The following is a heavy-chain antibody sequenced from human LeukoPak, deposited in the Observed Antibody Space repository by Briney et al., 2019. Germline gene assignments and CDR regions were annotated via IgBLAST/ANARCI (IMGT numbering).Heavy chain of an antibody. CDR2: IKQDGSEK. J-gene: IGHJ4*02. CDR1: GFTFGSYW. Sequence: PGGSLRLSCAASGFTFGSYWMSWVRQAPGKGLEWVANIKQDGSEKYYVDSVKGRFTISRDNAKNSPYMQMNSLRAEDTAVYYCARDFDYYDSSGYYDYWGQGTLVTVSS. CDR3: ARDFDYYDSSGYYDY. D-gene: IGHD3-22*01. V-gene: IGHV3-7*01.